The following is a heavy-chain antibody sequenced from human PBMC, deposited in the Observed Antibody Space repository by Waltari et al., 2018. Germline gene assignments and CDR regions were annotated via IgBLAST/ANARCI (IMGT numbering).Heavy chain of an antibody. CDR2: VHHSGKT. D-gene: IGHD2-2*01. Sequence: QVQLQESGQGLVTPSGTLSLTCAVSGAPISGNYWWSWVRQSPEKGLEWIGQVHHSGKTHYNPSLQSRVAISVDKPKNQFSLNLNSVTAADTAIYYCAGDRAIGLFFDYWGRGTLVTVSS. CDR3: AGDRAIGLFFDY. V-gene: IGHV4-4*02. CDR1: GAPISGNYW. J-gene: IGHJ4*02.